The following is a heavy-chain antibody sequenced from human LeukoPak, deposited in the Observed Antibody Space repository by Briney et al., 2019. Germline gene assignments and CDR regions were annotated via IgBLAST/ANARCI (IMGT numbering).Heavy chain of an antibody. CDR2: IRKKANSSTT. Sequence: AGGSLTLSCSASGFTFSDHYIGWVRQAPGKGLEWVGCIRKKANSSTTHYAVSVKCRFTISRDDSRNSLYLQMHSLQREDTAMYYCVTSVPARSFAKWGKGPLVTVSS. D-gene: IGHD3-16*01. J-gene: IGHJ4*02. V-gene: IGHV3-72*01. CDR3: VTSVPARSFAK. CDR1: GFTFSDHY.